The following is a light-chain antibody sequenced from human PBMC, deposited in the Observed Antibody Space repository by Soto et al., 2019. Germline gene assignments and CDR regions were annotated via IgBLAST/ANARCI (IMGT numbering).Light chain of an antibody. J-gene: IGLJ3*02. CDR2: EVT. Sequence: QSVLTQPASVSGSPGQSITISCTGTSSDIGGYNYVSWYQQHPGIAPKLIIYEVTNRPSGVSNRFSGSKSGNTASLTISGLQAEDEADYYCNSYTGSSTLVFGGGTKLTVL. CDR3: NSYTGSSTLV. V-gene: IGLV2-14*01. CDR1: SSDIGGYNY.